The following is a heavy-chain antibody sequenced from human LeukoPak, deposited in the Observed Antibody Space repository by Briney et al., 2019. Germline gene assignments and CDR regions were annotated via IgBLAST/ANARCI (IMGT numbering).Heavy chain of an antibody. CDR3: ARGSRVYNYYGSGSYYGY. J-gene: IGHJ4*02. CDR1: GGSISSGDYY. D-gene: IGHD3-10*01. CDR2: IYYTGST. V-gene: IGHV4-30-4*08. Sequence: KPSETLSLTCTVSGGSISSGDYYWSWIRQPPGKGLEWIGYIYYTGSTDYNPSLKSRVTMSVDTSKNQFSLKLSSVTAADTAVYYCARGSRVYNYYGSGSYYGYWGPGTLVTVSS.